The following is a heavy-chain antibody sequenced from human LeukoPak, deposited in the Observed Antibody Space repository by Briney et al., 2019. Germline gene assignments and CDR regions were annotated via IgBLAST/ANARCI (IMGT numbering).Heavy chain of an antibody. Sequence: GGSLRLSCVASGLTFSHAWMSWVRQAPGKGLEWVGRIRGEADAGSTDYAAPLKGRFTISRDDSKNTLYLQMNSLRAEDTAVYYCAKDPLRGIPLRFDPWGQGTLVTVSS. CDR3: AKDPLRGIPLRFDP. CDR1: GLTFSHAW. D-gene: IGHD6-13*01. V-gene: IGHV3-15*01. J-gene: IGHJ5*02. CDR2: IRGEADAGST.